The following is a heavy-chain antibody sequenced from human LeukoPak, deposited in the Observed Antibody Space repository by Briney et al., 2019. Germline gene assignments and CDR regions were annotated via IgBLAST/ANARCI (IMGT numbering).Heavy chain of an antibody. CDR1: GITFSSYA. CDR3: ARDRDSSGYNYYFDY. D-gene: IGHD3-22*01. Sequence: PGGSLRLSCAASGITFSSYAMSWVRQAPGKGLEWVAVIWYDGSNQYYADSVKGRFTISRDNSKNTLYLQMNSLRAEDTALYYCARDRDSSGYNYYFDYWGQGTLVTVSS. J-gene: IGHJ4*02. V-gene: IGHV3-33*08. CDR2: IWYDGSNQ.